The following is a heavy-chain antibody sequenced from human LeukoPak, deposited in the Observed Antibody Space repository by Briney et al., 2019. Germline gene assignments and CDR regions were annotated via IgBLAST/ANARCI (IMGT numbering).Heavy chain of an antibody. CDR2: TYYRSKWYN. J-gene: IGHJ6*03. CDR3: AREDGIAAAGGDSDYYYYMDV. Sequence: SQTLSLTCAISGDSVSSNSAAWNWIRQSPSRGLEWLGRTYYRSKWYNDYAVSVKSRITINPDTSKNQFSLQLSSVTPEDTAVYYCAREDGIAAAGGDSDYYYYMDVWGKGTTVTVSS. D-gene: IGHD6-13*01. V-gene: IGHV6-1*01. CDR1: GDSVSSNSAA.